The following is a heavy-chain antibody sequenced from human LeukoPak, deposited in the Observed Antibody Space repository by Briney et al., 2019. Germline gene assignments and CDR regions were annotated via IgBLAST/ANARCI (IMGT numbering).Heavy chain of an antibody. CDR2: IYYSRST. Sequence: SETLSLTCTVSGGSISSYYWSWIRQPPGKGLEWIGYIYYSRSTNYNPSLKSRVTISVDTSKNQFSLKLSSVTAADTAVYYCARVHSGSSWYLDYWGQGTLVTVSS. J-gene: IGHJ4*02. D-gene: IGHD6-13*01. CDR3: ARVHSGSSWYLDY. CDR1: GGSISSYY. V-gene: IGHV4-59*01.